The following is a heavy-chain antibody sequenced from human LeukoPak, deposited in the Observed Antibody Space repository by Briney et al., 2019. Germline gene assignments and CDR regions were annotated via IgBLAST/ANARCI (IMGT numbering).Heavy chain of an antibody. J-gene: IGHJ4*02. Sequence: PGGSLRLSCAASGFTFSSYAMHWVRQAPGKGLEWVAVISYDGSNKYYADSVKGRFTISRDNSKNTLYLQMNSLRAEDTAVYYCARIATYSSDYWGQGTLVTVSS. CDR2: ISYDGSNK. CDR3: ARIATYSSDY. CDR1: GFTFSSYA. V-gene: IGHV3-30-3*01. D-gene: IGHD4-11*01.